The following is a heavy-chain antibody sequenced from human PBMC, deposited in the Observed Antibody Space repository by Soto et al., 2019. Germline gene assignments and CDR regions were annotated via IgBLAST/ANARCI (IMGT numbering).Heavy chain of an antibody. CDR1: GFTLSSYA. D-gene: IGHD1-1*01. Sequence: GGSLRLSCAASGFTLSSYAMGRGRQAPGKGLEWASAISGSGGSTYYADSVKGRFTISRDNSKNTLYLQMNSLRAEDTAVYYCAKGFTTSKSGLPPDAFDIWGQGTIVTVSS. CDR3: AKGFTTSKSGLPPDAFDI. J-gene: IGHJ3*02. V-gene: IGHV3-23*01. CDR2: ISGSGGST.